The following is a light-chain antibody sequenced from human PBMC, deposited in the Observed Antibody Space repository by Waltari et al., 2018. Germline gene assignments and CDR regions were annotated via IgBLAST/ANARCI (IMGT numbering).Light chain of an antibody. CDR3: QQYNRYWT. CDR1: QSIGTW. J-gene: IGKJ1*01. Sequence: DIQMTQSPSTLSASVGDKVTIACRASQSIGTWLAWYQQNPGKAPKLLIYRTSNLESGVPSRFSGSGSGTAFTLTISSLQPDDFATYYCQQYNRYWTFGQGTKVEIK. CDR2: RTS. V-gene: IGKV1-5*03.